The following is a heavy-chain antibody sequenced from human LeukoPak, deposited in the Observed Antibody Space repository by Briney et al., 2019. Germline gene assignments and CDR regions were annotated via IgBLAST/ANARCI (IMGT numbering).Heavy chain of an antibody. J-gene: IGHJ5*02. CDR1: GYTFTGYY. D-gene: IGHD6-13*01. CDR2: INPNSGGT. CDR3: ARVEALGYSSKRGWFDP. V-gene: IGHV1-2*02. Sequence: ASVKVSCKASGYTFTGYYMHWVRQAPGQGLEWMGWINPNSGGTNYAQKFQGRVTMTRDTSISTAYMELSRLRSDDTAVYYCARVEALGYSSKRGWFDPWGQGTLVTVSS.